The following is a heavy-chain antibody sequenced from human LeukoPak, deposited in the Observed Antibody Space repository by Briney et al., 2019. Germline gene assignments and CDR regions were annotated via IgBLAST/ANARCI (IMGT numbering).Heavy chain of an antibody. V-gene: IGHV1-3*01. CDR2: INAGNGNT. J-gene: IGHJ4*02. Sequence: GGSLRLSCAASGFSFSFYGMHWVRQAPGQRLEWMGWINAGNGNTKYSQKFQGRVTITRDTSASIAYMELSSLRSEDTAVYYCARTLDTAMGTNVIPFDYWGQGTLVTVSS. CDR3: ARTLDTAMGTNVIPFDY. D-gene: IGHD5-18*01. CDR1: GFSFSFYG.